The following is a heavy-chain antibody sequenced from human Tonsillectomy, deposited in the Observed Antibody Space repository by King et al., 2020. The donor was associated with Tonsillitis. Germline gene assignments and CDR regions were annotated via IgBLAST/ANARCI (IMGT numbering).Heavy chain of an antibody. J-gene: IGHJ2*01. Sequence: VQLVESGAEVKKPGESLRISCKGSGYSYTSYWITWVRQMPGKGLEWMGRIDPSDSYTYYSPSFQGHVTISVDKSISTAYLQWSSLKASDTAMYYCVRGVGAVAGTSNWYFDLWGRGTLVAVSS. CDR3: VRGVGAVAGTSNWYFDL. V-gene: IGHV5-10-1*03. D-gene: IGHD6-19*01. CDR1: GYSYTSYW. CDR2: IDPSDSYT.